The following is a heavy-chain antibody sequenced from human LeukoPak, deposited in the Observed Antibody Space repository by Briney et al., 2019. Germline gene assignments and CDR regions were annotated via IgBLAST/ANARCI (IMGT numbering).Heavy chain of an antibody. D-gene: IGHD3-3*01. V-gene: IGHV4-39*07. J-gene: IGHJ6*02. CDR3: ARGKYYDFWSGSLHYYYYYGMDV. CDR1: GGSISSSSYY. CDR2: INHSGST. Sequence: SETLSLTCTVSGGSISSSSYYWGWIRQPPGKGLEWIGEINHSGSTNYNPSLKSRVTISVDTSKNQFSLKLSSVTAADTAVYYCARGKYYDFWSGSLHYYYYYGMDVWGQGATVTVSS.